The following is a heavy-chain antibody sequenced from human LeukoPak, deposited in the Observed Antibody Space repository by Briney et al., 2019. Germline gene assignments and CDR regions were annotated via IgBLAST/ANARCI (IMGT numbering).Heavy chain of an antibody. V-gene: IGHV1-69*13. D-gene: IGHD4-17*01. CDR1: GGTFSSYA. CDR2: IIPIFGTA. J-gene: IGHJ6*03. Sequence: GASVKVSCKASGGTFSSYAISWVRQAPGQGLASMGGIIPIFGTANYAQKFQGRVTITADESTSTAYMELSSLRSEDTAVYYCARGAGERDYYYYMDVWGKGTTVTVSS. CDR3: ARGAGERDYYYYMDV.